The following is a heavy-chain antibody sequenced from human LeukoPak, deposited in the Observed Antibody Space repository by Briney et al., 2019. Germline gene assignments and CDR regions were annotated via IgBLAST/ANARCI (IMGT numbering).Heavy chain of an antibody. V-gene: IGHV1-2*02. D-gene: IGHD3-9*01. CDR1: GYSLIELS. CDR2: INPNSGGT. CDR3: ARVLYYDILTGYPISYWFDP. Sequence: ASVKVSCKVSGYSLIELSMHWVRQAPGQGLEWMGWINPNSGGTNYAQKFQGRVTMTRDTSISTAYMELSRLRSDDTAVYYCARVLYYDILTGYPISYWFDPWGQGTLVTVSS. J-gene: IGHJ5*02.